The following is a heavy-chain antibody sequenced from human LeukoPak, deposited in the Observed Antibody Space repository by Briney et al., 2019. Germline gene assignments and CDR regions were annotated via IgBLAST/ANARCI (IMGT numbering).Heavy chain of an antibody. V-gene: IGHV1-8*01. D-gene: IGHD4-23*01. CDR3: ARGRFYRGGNGVFGY. Sequence: ASVKVSCKASGYTFTSYDINWVRQATGQGLECMGWMNPNSGNTGCAQKFQGRVTMTRNTSISTAYMELSSLRSEDTAVYYCARGRFYRGGNGVFGYWGQGTLVTVSS. CDR1: GYTFTSYD. J-gene: IGHJ4*02. CDR2: MNPNSGNT.